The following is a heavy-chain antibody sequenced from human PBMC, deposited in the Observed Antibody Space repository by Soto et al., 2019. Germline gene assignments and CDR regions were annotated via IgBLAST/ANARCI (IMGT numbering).Heavy chain of an antibody. CDR3: PRSGGFSSGWYAGVYGYYFDY. Sequence: SETLSLTCAVYGGSFSGYYWSWIRQPPGKGLEWIGEINHSGSTNYNPSLKSRVTISVDTSKNQFSLKLSSVTAADTAVYYCPRSGGFSSGWYAGVYGYYFDYWVQGTLVTVSS. CDR1: GGSFSGYY. CDR2: INHSGST. V-gene: IGHV4-34*01. D-gene: IGHD6-19*01. J-gene: IGHJ4*02.